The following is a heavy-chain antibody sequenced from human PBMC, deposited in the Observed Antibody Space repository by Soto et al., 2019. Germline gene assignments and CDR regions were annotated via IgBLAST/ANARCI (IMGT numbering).Heavy chain of an antibody. CDR1: GGSISSSSYY. V-gene: IGHV4-39*01. CDR2: IYYSGST. Sequence: SETLSLTCTVSGGSISSSSYYWGWIRQPPGKGLEWIGSIYYSGSTYYNPSLKSRVTISVDTSKSQFSLKLSSVTAADTAVYYCARPRGKSDWFDPWGQGTLVTVSS. J-gene: IGHJ5*02. CDR3: ARPRGKSDWFDP.